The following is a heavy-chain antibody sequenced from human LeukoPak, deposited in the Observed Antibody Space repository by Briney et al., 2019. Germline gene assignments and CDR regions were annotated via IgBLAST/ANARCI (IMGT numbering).Heavy chain of an antibody. CDR3: AKDPNYYDSSGYYHDAFDI. Sequence: PGGSLRLSCAASGFTFSNYAMSWVRQAPGKGLEWVSSLSDNGGSPYYADSVKGRFTISRDNSKNTLYLQMNSLRAEDTAVYYCAKDPNYYDSSGYYHDAFDIWGQGTMVTVSS. D-gene: IGHD3-22*01. J-gene: IGHJ3*02. V-gene: IGHV3-23*01. CDR2: LSDNGGSP. CDR1: GFTFSNYA.